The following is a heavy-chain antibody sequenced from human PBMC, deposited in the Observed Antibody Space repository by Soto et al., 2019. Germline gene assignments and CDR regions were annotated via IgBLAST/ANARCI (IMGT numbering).Heavy chain of an antibody. J-gene: IGHJ6*02. CDR3: ARVLGAARMNPYYYYYGMDV. D-gene: IGHD6-6*01. CDR1: GYTFTGYY. Sequence: ASVKVSCKASGYTFTGYYMHWVRQAPGQGLEWMGWINPNSGGTNYAQKFQGRVTMTRDTSISTAYMELSRLRSDDTAVYYCARVLGAARMNPYYYYYGMDVWGQGATVTVS. CDR2: INPNSGGT. V-gene: IGHV1-2*02.